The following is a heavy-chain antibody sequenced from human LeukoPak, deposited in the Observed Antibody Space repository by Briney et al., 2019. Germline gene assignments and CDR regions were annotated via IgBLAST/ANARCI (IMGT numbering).Heavy chain of an antibody. J-gene: IGHJ6*03. CDR2: ISWDGGST. CDR1: GFTFDDYA. Sequence: GGSLRLSCAASGFTFDDYAMHWVRQAPGKGLEWVALISWDGGSTYYADSVKGRFTISRDNSKNSLYLQMNSLRAEDTALYSCAKDRSRASKRYSSSWYNMDVWGKGTTVTVSS. V-gene: IGHV3-43D*04. D-gene: IGHD6-13*01. CDR3: AKDRSRASKRYSSSWYNMDV.